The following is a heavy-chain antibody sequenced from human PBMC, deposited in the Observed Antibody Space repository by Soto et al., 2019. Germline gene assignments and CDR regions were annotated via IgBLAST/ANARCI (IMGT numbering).Heavy chain of an antibody. J-gene: IGHJ4*02. CDR3: ARHGYNYGGGYFDY. Sequence: GGSLRLSCAASGFTFSSYAMSWVRQAPGKGLEWVSAISGSGGSTYYADSVKGRFTISRDNSKNTLYLQMNSLRAEDTAVYYWARHGYNYGGGYFDYWGQGTLVTVSS. D-gene: IGHD5-18*01. V-gene: IGHV3-23*01. CDR2: ISGSGGST. CDR1: GFTFSSYA.